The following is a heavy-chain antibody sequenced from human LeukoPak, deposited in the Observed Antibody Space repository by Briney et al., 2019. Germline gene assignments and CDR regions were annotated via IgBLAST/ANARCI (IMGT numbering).Heavy chain of an antibody. CDR3: ARDRTAAGLFDY. CDR2: ISYDGSNK. J-gene: IGHJ4*02. CDR1: RFTFSSYA. Sequence: PGGSLRLSCAASRFTFSSYAMHWVRQAPGKGLEWVAVISYDGSNKYYADSVKGRFTISRDNSKNTLYLQMNSLRAEDTAVYYCARDRTAAGLFDYWGQGTLVTVSS. V-gene: IGHV3-30*04. D-gene: IGHD6-13*01.